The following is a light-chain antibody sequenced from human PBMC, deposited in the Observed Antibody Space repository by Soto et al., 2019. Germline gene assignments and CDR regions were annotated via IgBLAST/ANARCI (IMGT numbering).Light chain of an antibody. CDR1: SSNIGAGYD. J-gene: IGLJ1*01. CDR3: QSYDSSLSGSRV. V-gene: IGLV1-40*01. Sequence: QSVLTQPPSVSGAPGQRVTISCTGSSSNIGAGYDVHWYQQLPGTAPKLLIYHNSNRPSGVHDRFSGSKSGTSASLAITGLQAEDEADYYCQSYDSSLSGSRVFGTGTKVTVL. CDR2: HNS.